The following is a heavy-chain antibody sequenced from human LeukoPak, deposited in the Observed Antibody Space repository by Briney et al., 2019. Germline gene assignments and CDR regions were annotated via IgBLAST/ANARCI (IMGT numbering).Heavy chain of an antibody. V-gene: IGHV1-18*01. CDR2: INTDNGQT. D-gene: IGHD1-26*01. CDR3: ARGGGTYWADH. J-gene: IGHJ1*01. Sequence: ASVNVSFKASVYIFIYYGLSGVRQAPGQGREWVGWINTDNGQTDFAQKFQDRIIMTTDTSTSTAYLEVTSLRSDATAVYYCARGGGTYWADHWGQGTLVTVSS. CDR1: VYIFIYYG.